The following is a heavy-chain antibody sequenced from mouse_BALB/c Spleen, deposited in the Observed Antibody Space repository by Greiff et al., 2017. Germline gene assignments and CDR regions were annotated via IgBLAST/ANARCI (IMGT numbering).Heavy chain of an antibody. CDR1: GFTFSSYA. CDR3: ARGFTEGFDY. CDR2: ISSGGST. J-gene: IGHJ2*01. Sequence: EVKLVESGGGLVKPGGSLKLSCAASGFTFSSYAMSWVRQTPEKRLEWVASISSGGSTYYPDSVKGRFTISRDNARNILYLQMSSLRSEDTAMYYCARGFTEGFDYWGQGTTLTVSS. D-gene: IGHD1-1*01. V-gene: IGHV5-6-5*01.